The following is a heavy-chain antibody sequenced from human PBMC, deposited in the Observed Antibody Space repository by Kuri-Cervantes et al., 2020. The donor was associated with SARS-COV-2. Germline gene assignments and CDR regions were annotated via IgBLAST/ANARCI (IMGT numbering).Heavy chain of an antibody. D-gene: IGHD2-15*01. CDR1: GFTFSDYY. CDR3: ARPQGYCSGGSCPDAFDI. V-gene: IGHV3-23*01. J-gene: IGHJ3*02. CDR2: ISGSGGST. Sequence: GESLKISCAASGFTFSDYYMSWIRQAPGKGLEWVSAISGSGGSTYYADSVKGQFTISRDNSKNTLYLQMNSLRAEDTAVYYCARPQGYCSGGSCPDAFDIWGQGTMVTVSS.